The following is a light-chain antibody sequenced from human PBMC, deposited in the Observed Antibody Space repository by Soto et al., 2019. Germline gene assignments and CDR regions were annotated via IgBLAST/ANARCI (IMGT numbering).Light chain of an antibody. CDR2: EVS. Sequence: QSALTQPPSASGSPGQSVTISCTGTSSDVGGYNYVSWYQQHPGKAPKLMIYEVSKRPSGVPDCFSGSKSGNTASLTVSGLLAEDEADYFCSSYAGSNNLMFGGGTKLTVL. V-gene: IGLV2-8*01. CDR3: SSYAGSNNLM. J-gene: IGLJ3*02. CDR1: SSDVGGYNY.